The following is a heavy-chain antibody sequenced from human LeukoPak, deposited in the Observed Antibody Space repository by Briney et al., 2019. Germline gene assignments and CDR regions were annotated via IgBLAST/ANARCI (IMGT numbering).Heavy chain of an antibody. J-gene: IGHJ5*02. Sequence: PSETLSLTCTVSGGSISSYYWSWIRQPPGKGLEWIGYIYYSGSTNYNPSLKSRVTISVDTSKNQFSLKLSSVTAADTAAYYCARTGVSEAGSNWFDPWGQGTLVTVSS. CDR3: ARTGVSEAGSNWFDP. V-gene: IGHV4-59*01. CDR2: IYYSGST. D-gene: IGHD6-13*01. CDR1: GGSISSYY.